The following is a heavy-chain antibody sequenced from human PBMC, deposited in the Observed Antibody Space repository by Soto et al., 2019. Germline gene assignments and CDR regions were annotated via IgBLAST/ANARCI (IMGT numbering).Heavy chain of an antibody. J-gene: IGHJ4*02. Sequence: LRLSCAASGFTFSSRAMSWVRQAPGMGLQWVSAISDSGGNTYYADSVRGRFTISRDNSKNTLYLQLNSLGAEDTAVYYCAKDRPAAGSQWLVPIWGRGTLVTVSS. CDR3: AKDRPAAGSQWLVPI. D-gene: IGHD6-19*01. V-gene: IGHV3-23*01. CDR1: GFTFSSRA. CDR2: ISDSGGNT.